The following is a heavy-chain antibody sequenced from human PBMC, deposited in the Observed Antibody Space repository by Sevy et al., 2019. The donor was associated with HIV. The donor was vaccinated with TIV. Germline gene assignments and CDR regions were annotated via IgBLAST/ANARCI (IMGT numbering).Heavy chain of an antibody. CDR1: GFTFSNYA. J-gene: IGHJ4*02. Sequence: GGSLRLACAASGFTFSNYAMSWVRQAPGKGLEWVSAISGSGGSTYYADSVKDRFTISRDNSKNTLFLQMNSLRAEDTAVYFCATWSELPSSPFDYWGQGTLVTVSS. V-gene: IGHV3-23*01. CDR3: ATWSELPSSPFDY. CDR2: ISGSGGST. D-gene: IGHD1-26*01.